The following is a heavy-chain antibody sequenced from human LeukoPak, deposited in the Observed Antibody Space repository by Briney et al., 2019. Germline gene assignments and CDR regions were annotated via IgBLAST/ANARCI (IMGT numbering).Heavy chain of an antibody. CDR1: GYRFNAYW. CDR3: ARPNITSYYDSRGYDAFDV. D-gene: IGHD3-22*01. Sequence: GESLKISFKGSGYRFNAYWIAWVRQMPGEGLEWMGIIYPDDSDTRYSPSFQGQVTISADKSVRTAYLQWSSLKASDTAMYYCARPNITSYYDSRGYDAFDVWGQGTMVTVSS. CDR2: IYPDDSDT. V-gene: IGHV5-51*01. J-gene: IGHJ3*01.